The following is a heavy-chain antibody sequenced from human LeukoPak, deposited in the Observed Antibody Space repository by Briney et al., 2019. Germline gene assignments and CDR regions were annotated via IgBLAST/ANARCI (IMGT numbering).Heavy chain of an antibody. J-gene: IGHJ4*02. D-gene: IGHD3-22*01. V-gene: IGHV6-1*01. CDR2: TYYRSRWYN. CDR3: AREDTTGYYSAFDY. CDR1: GDSVSSNSAA. Sequence: SQTLSLTCAISGDSVSSNSAAWNWNRQSPSRGLEWLGRTYYRSRWYNDYVVSVRSRITINPDTAKNQFSLHLNSVTPEDTAVYYCAREDTTGYYSAFDYWGQGTLVTVSS.